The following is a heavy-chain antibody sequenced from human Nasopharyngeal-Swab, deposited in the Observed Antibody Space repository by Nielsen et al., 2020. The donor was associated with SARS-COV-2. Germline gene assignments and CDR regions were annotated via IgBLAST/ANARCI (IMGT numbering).Heavy chain of an antibody. Sequence: VRQAPGKGLEWVAFIRYDGSNKYYADSVKGRFTISRDNSKNTLYVQMNSLRAEDTAVYYCARDGLDYDFWSAYFMDVWGQGTTVTVSS. J-gene: IGHJ6*02. CDR3: ARDGLDYDFWSAYFMDV. CDR2: IRYDGSNK. D-gene: IGHD3-3*01. V-gene: IGHV3-30*02.